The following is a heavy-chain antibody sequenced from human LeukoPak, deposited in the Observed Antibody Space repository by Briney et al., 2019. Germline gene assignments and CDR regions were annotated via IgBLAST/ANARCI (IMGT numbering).Heavy chain of an antibody. V-gene: IGHV4-38-2*02. CDR3: ARNYYYDSSGYYEGGLSAFDI. CDR1: GYSISSGYY. D-gene: IGHD3-22*01. J-gene: IGHJ3*02. Sequence: SETLSLTCTVSGYSISSGYYWGWIRQPPGKGLEWIGSIYRSGSTYYNPSLKSRVTISVDTSKNQFSLKLSSVTAAETAVYYCARNYYYDSSGYYEGGLSAFDIWGQGTMVTVSS. CDR2: IYRSGST.